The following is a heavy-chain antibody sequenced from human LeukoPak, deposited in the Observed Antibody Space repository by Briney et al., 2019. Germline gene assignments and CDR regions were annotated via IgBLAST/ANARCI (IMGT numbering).Heavy chain of an antibody. V-gene: IGHV1-46*01. D-gene: IGHD4-17*01. CDR2: INPSGGST. CDR3: ARGGYGDYWYFDL. CDR1: GYTFTSYY. Sequence: ASVKVSCKASGYTFTSYYMHWVRQAPGQGLEWMGIINPSGGSTSYAQKFQGRVTMTRNTSISTAYMELSSLRSEDTAVYYCARGGYGDYWYFDLWGRGTLVTVSS. J-gene: IGHJ2*01.